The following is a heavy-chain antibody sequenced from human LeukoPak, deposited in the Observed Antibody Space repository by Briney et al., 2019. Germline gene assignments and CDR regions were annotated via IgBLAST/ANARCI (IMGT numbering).Heavy chain of an antibody. J-gene: IGHJ6*02. CDR2: INHSGST. V-gene: IGHV4-34*01. CDR3: ASGLGYCSSTSCYYYGMDV. CDR1: GGSFSGYY. Sequence: SETLSLTCAVYGGSFSGYYWSWIRQPPGKGLEWIGEINHSGSTNYNPSLKSRVTISVDTSKNQFSLKLSSVTAADTAVYYCASGLGYCSSTSCYYYGMDVWGRGTTVTVSS. D-gene: IGHD2-2*01.